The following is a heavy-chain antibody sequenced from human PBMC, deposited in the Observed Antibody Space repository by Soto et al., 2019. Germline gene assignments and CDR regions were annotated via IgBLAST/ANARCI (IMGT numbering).Heavy chain of an antibody. V-gene: IGHV1-3*01. J-gene: IGHJ4*02. CDR3: ARDPLTTVTTRPKKAFDY. CDR1: GYTFTSYA. D-gene: IGHD4-4*01. Sequence: ASVKVSCKASGYTFTSYAMHWVRQAPGQRLEWMGWINAGNGNTKYSQKFKGRVTITRDTSASTAYMELSSLRSEDTAVYYCARDPLTTVTTRPKKAFDYWGQGTLVTVSS. CDR2: INAGNGNT.